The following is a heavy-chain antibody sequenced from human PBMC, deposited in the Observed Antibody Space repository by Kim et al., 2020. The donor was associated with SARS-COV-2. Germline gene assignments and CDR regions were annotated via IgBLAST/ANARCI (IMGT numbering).Heavy chain of an antibody. V-gene: IGHV3-33*01. J-gene: IGHJ4*02. CDR3: ARDYYDSSGYLNY. Sequence: GGSLRLSCAASGFTFSSYGMHWVRQAPGKGLEWVAVIWYDGSNKYYADSVKGRFTISRDNSKNTLYLQMNSLRAEDTAVYYCARDYYDSSGYLNYWGQGTLVTVSS. CDR1: GFTFSSYG. CDR2: IWYDGSNK. D-gene: IGHD3-22*01.